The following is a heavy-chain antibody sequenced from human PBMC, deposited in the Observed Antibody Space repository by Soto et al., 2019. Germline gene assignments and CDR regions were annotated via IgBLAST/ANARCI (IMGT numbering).Heavy chain of an antibody. CDR1: GVTFSSYW. V-gene: IGHV3-74*01. D-gene: IGHD3-16*01. CDR2: INSDGSST. CDR3: AREPYTTEFDY. J-gene: IGHJ4*02. Sequence: EVQLVESGGGLVQPGGSLRLSCAASGVTFSSYWMHWFRQAPGKGLLWVSRINSDGSSTSYADSVKGRFTISRDNAKNTLYLQMNSLRAEDTAVYYCAREPYTTEFDYWGKGHLVTVSS.